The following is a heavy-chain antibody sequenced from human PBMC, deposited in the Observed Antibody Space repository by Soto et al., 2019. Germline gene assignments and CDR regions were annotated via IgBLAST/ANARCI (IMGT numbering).Heavy chain of an antibody. CDR3: AKSSRMRDPFDY. D-gene: IGHD2-8*01. CDR1: GFTFSSYG. J-gene: IGHJ4*02. Sequence: GGSLRLSCAASGFTFSSYGMHWVRQSPGKGLEWVAVISYDGSNKYYADSVKGRFTISRDNSKKTLHLQMKSLRGEDTAVYYCAKSSRMRDPFDYWGQGTRVTVSS. V-gene: IGHV3-30*18. CDR2: ISYDGSNK.